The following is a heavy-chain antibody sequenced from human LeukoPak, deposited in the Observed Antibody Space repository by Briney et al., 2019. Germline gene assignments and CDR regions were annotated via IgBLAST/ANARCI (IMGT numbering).Heavy chain of an antibody. J-gene: IGHJ4*02. Sequence: GGSLRLSCAASGFTFSSYGMSWVRQAPGKGLEWVSAISGSGGSTYYADSVKGRFTISRDNSKNTLFLQMNSLRTEDTAVYYCAREWEGYFDYWGQGTLVTVSS. CDR3: AREWEGYFDY. V-gene: IGHV3-23*01. CDR1: GFTFSSYG. CDR2: ISGSGGST. D-gene: IGHD1-26*01.